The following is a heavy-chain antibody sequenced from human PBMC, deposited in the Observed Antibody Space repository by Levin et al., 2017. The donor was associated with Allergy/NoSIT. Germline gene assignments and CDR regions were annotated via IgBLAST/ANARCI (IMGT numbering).Heavy chain of an antibody. J-gene: IGHJ4*02. D-gene: IGHD3-10*01. CDR1: GFTFSSYW. CDR3: ARDLYYGSGSYVLSGDY. Sequence: PGGSLRLSCAASGFTFSSYWMHWVRQTPGKGLVWVSRINSDGSNTWYADAVKGRFTISRDNARDTLYLQMNSLRAEDTAVYYCARDLYYGSGSYVLSGDYWGQGTLVTVSS. V-gene: IGHV3-74*01. CDR2: INSDGSNT.